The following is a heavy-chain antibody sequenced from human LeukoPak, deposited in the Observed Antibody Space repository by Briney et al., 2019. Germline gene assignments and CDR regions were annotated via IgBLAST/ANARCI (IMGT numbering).Heavy chain of an antibody. J-gene: IGHJ3*02. V-gene: IGHV4-39*01. CDR2: IYYSGST. CDR1: GGSISSSSYY. CDR3: ARAGRGSWNYVYGQSGPFDI. D-gene: IGHD1-7*01. Sequence: SETLSLTCTVSGGSISSSSYYWGWIRQPPGKGLEWIGSIYYSGSTYYNPSLKSRVTISVDTSKNQFSLQLNSVTPEDTAVYYCARAGRGSWNYVYGQSGPFDIWGQGTMVTVSS.